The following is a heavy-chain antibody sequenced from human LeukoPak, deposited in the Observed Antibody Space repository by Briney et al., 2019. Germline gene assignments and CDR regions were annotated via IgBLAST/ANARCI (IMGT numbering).Heavy chain of an antibody. J-gene: IGHJ6*04. CDR2: IKQDGSEK. CDR1: GFNFSNYW. D-gene: IGHD3-3*01. Sequence: GGSLRLSCVASGFNFSNYWMSWVRQAPVEGLEWVANIKQDGSEKYYVDSVEGRFTISRDNAKNSLFLQMNSLRAEDTAVYYCARDIRFLEWDLDVWGKGTTVTVSS. CDR3: ARDIRFLEWDLDV. V-gene: IGHV3-7*01.